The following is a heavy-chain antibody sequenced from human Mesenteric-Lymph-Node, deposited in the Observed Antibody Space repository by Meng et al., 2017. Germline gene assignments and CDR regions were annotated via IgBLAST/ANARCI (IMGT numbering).Heavy chain of an antibody. D-gene: IGHD3-9*01. V-gene: IGHV1-18*01. CDR1: GYTFTNYG. J-gene: IGHJ4*02. CDR3: ARDLGHDPLTGHYIEYYFDQ. CDR2: VSAYNANT. Sequence: ASVKVSCKSSGYTFTNYGFSWVRQAPGQGLEWMGWVSAYNANTRYAQNFQGRVTMTTDTSTSTAYMELRSLRSDDTAVYFCARDLGHDPLTGHYIEYYFDQWGQGTRVTVSS.